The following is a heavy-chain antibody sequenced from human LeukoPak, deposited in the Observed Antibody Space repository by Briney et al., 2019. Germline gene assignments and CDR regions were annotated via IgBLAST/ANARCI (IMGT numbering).Heavy chain of an antibody. J-gene: IGHJ4*02. CDR2: ISSSSSTI. Sequence: GGSLRLSCAASGFTFSSYSMNWVRQAPGKGLEWVSYISSSSSTIYYADSVKGRFTISRDNAKNSLYLQMNSLRDEDTAVYYCARDKDSRTAGTPFDYWGQGTLVTVSS. CDR3: ARDKDSRTAGTPFDY. CDR1: GFTFSSYS. D-gene: IGHD6-13*01. V-gene: IGHV3-48*02.